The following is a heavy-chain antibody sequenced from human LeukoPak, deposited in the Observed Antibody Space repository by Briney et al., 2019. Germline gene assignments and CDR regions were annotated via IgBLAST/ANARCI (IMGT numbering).Heavy chain of an antibody. Sequence: GGSLRLSCAASVFTFSSYGMHWVRQAPGKGLEGVAVISYDGSNKYYADSVKGRFTISRDNSKNTLYLQMNSLRAEDTAVYYCALSGKTLYAFDIWGQGTMVTVSS. D-gene: IGHD4-23*01. CDR2: ISYDGSNK. CDR1: VFTFSSYG. J-gene: IGHJ3*02. V-gene: IGHV3-30*03. CDR3: ALSGKTLYAFDI.